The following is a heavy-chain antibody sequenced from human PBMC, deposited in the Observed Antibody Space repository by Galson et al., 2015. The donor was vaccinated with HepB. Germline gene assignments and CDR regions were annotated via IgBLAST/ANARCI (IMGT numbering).Heavy chain of an antibody. J-gene: IGHJ4*02. Sequence: SLRLSCAASGFTFSSYGMHWVRQAPGKGLEWVAVISYDGSNKYYADSVKGRFTISRDNSKNTLYLQMNSLRAEDTAVYYCAKDLGTPLLGDYWGQGTLVTVSS. CDR2: ISYDGSNK. V-gene: IGHV3-30*18. CDR3: AKDLGTPLLGDY. D-gene: IGHD3-16*01. CDR1: GFTFSSYG.